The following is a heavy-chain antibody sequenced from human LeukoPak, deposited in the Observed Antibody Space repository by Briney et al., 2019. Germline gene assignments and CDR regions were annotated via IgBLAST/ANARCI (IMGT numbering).Heavy chain of an antibody. V-gene: IGHV4-38-2*02. CDR3: ARDAILWSRYDP. D-gene: IGHD2-21*01. Sequence: SETLSLTCTVSGYSISSGYYWSWIRQPPGKGLGWIGEINHSGSTNYNPSLKSRVTISVDTSKNQFSLKLSSVTAADTAVYYCARDAILWSRYDPWGQGTLVTVSS. CDR1: GYSISSGYY. CDR2: INHSGST. J-gene: IGHJ5*02.